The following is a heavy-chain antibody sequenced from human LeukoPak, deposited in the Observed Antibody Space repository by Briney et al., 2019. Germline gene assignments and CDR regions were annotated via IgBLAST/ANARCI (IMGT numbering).Heavy chain of an antibody. J-gene: IGHJ4*02. CDR1: GLTFRDFW. Sequence: GGSLRLSWEPSGLTFRDFWMHWVRQPPGGGLVWVSRISPGGSGTSYADSVKGRFSISRDNAEDTLYLQMNSLTADDTAVYYCAISTRISVAGTGHFDSWGQGTLVTVSS. V-gene: IGHV3-74*01. CDR3: AISTRISVAGTGHFDS. CDR2: ISPGGSGT. D-gene: IGHD6-19*01.